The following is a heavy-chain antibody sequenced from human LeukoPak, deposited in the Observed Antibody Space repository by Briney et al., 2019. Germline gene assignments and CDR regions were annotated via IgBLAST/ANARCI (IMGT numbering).Heavy chain of an antibody. D-gene: IGHD4-11*01. CDR2: ISSSGSTI. CDR3: VRVTTGSDYMDV. Sequence: GGSLRLSCAASGFTFSSYEMNWVRQAPGKGLEWVSYISSSGSTIYYADSVKGRFTISRDNAKNSLYLQMNSLRAEDTAIYYCVRVTTGSDYMDVWGNGTTVTVSS. J-gene: IGHJ6*03. V-gene: IGHV3-48*03. CDR1: GFTFSSYE.